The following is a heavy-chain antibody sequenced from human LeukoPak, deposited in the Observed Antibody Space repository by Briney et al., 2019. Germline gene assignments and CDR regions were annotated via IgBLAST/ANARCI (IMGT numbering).Heavy chain of an antibody. CDR2: IYYSGST. CDR1: GGSISSGGYY. D-gene: IGHD4-17*01. Sequence: SETLFLTCTVSGGSISSGGYYWSWIRQHPGKGLEWIGYIYYSGSTYYNPSLKSRVTISVDTSKNQFSLKLSSVTAADTAVYYCARFGTTVTTLDYWGQGTLVTVSS. CDR3: ARFGTTVTTLDY. J-gene: IGHJ4*02. V-gene: IGHV4-31*03.